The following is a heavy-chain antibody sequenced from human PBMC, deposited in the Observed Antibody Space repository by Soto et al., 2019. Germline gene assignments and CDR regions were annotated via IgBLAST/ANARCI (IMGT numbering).Heavy chain of an antibody. CDR3: ARGPLIAALGDSSDNWFDP. V-gene: IGHV1-18*01. J-gene: IGHJ5*02. CDR1: GYTFTSYG. CDR2: ISAYNGNT. D-gene: IGHD6-6*01. Sequence: GASVKVSCKASGYTFTSYGISWVRQAPGQGLEWMGWISAYNGNTNYAQKLQGRVTMTTDTSTSTAYTELRSLRSDDTAVYYCARGPLIAALGDSSDNWFDPWGQGTLVTVSS.